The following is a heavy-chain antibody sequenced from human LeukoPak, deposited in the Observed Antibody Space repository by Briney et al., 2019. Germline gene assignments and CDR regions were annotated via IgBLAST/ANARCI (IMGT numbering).Heavy chain of an antibody. V-gene: IGHV3-15*01. J-gene: IGHJ5*02. D-gene: IGHD3-10*01. CDR1: GFTFTNAW. Sequence: GGSLRLSCAASGFTFTNAWMNWVRQAPGKGLEWVGRIKSETDDGTTDYAAPVKVRFTISRDDSKSTLYLQMNSLETEDTAVYYCARNPGTDGFMVRGVINWFDPWGQGTLVTVSS. CDR2: IKSETDDGTT. CDR3: ARNPGTDGFMVRGVINWFDP.